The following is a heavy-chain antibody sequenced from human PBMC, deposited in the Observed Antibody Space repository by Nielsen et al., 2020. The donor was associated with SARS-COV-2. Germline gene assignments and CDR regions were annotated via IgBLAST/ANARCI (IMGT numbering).Heavy chain of an antibody. CDR1: GFTFSSYA. V-gene: IGHV3-23*01. CDR2: ISGSGGST. CDR3: AEDLGAVAGNWFDP. D-gene: IGHD6-19*01. Sequence: GESLKISCAASGFTFSSYAMSWVRQAPGKGLEWVSAISGSGGSTYYADSVKGRFTISRDNSKNTLYLQMNSLRAEDTAVYYCAEDLGAVAGNWFDPWGQGTLVTVSS. J-gene: IGHJ5*02.